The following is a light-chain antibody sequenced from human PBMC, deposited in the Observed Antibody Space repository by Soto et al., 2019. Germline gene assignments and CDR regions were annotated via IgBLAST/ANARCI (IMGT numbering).Light chain of an antibody. Sequence: HSVLTQSPSASGSPGQSVTISCTGTSSDIGGYNSVSWYQQHPGKAPKVMIYDVTKRPSGVPGRFSGSKSGTSASLAITGLQAEDEADYYCQSYDSSLSGYVFGAGTKVTVL. CDR1: SSDIGGYNS. J-gene: IGLJ1*01. CDR3: QSYDSSLSGYV. CDR2: DVT. V-gene: IGLV2-8*01.